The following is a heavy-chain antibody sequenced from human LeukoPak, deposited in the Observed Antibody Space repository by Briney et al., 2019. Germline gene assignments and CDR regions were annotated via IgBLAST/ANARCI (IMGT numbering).Heavy chain of an antibody. CDR1: GGTFSSYA. D-gene: IGHD6-13*01. Sequence: SVKVSCKASGGTFSSYAISWVLQAPGQGLECLGRIIPILGIANYAQKFQGRVTITADKSTSTAYMELSSLRSEDTAVYYCSSTIAAANPFDYWGQGTLVTVSS. CDR3: SSTIAAANPFDY. CDR2: IIPILGIA. V-gene: IGHV1-69*04. J-gene: IGHJ4*02.